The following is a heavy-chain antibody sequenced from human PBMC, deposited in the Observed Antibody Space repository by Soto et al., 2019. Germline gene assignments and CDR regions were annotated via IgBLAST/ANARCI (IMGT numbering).Heavy chain of an antibody. CDR1: GGTFSSYA. CDR2: IIPIFGTA. Sequence: QVQLVQSGAEVKKPGSSVKVSCKASGGTFSSYAISWVRQAPGQGLEWMGGIIPIFGTANYAQKFQGRVTIIADESTSTAYMELSSLRSEDTAVYYCAQRDLNCSSTSCLFYYYGMDVWGQGTTVTVSS. CDR3: AQRDLNCSSTSCLFYYYGMDV. D-gene: IGHD2-2*01. J-gene: IGHJ6*02. V-gene: IGHV1-69*01.